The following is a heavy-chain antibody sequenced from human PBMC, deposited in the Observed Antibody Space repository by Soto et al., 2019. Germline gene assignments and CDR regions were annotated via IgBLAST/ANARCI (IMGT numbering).Heavy chain of an antibody. CDR3: ARQSSRVSSPIDP. CDR1: GDSISSGGYS. Sequence: PSETLSLTCAVSGDSISSGGYSWSWIRQPPGKGLERIGYIYYSGSTNYNPSLKGRVTISVDTSKNQFSLKLSSVTAADTAVYYCARQSSRVSSPIDPWGQGTLVTVSS. J-gene: IGHJ5*02. D-gene: IGHD2-2*01. CDR2: IYYSGST. V-gene: IGHV4-61*08.